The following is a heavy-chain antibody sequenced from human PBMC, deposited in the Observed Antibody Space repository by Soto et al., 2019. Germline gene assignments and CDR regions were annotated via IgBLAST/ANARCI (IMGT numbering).Heavy chain of an antibody. J-gene: IGHJ6*02. CDR3: ARDSSRIVVVINDYGMDV. D-gene: IGHD3-22*01. CDR1: GGTFSSYA. Sequence: ASVQVSCKASGGTFSSYAISWVRQAPGQGLEWMGGIIPIFGTANYAQKLQGRVTITADKSTSTAYMELSSLRSEDTAVYCCARDSSRIVVVINDYGMDVWGQGPTVTVSS. CDR2: IIPIFGTA. V-gene: IGHV1-69*06.